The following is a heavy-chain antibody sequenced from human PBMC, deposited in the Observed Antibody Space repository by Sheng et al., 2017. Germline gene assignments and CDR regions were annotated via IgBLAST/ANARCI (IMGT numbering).Heavy chain of an antibody. CDR3: ARGGNIGFLRFVARVAATGGQLDY. J-gene: IGHJ4*02. Sequence: QVQLQQWGAGLLKPSETLSLTCAVYGGSFSGYYWSWIRQPPGKGLEWIGEINHSGSTNYNPSLKSRVTISVDTSKNQFSLKLSSVTAADTAVYYCARGGNIGFLRFVARVAATGGQLDYWGQGTLVTVSS. CDR2: INHSGST. V-gene: IGHV4-34*01. D-gene: IGHD2-15*01. CDR1: GGSFSGYY.